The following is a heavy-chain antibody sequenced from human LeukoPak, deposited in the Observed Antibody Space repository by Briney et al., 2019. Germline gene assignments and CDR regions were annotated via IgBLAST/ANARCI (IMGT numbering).Heavy chain of an antibody. Sequence: ASVKVSCKASGYTFTSYDINWVRQATGQGLEWMGWMNPNSGNTGYAQKFQGRVTMTRNTSISTAYMELSSLRSEVTAVYYCVVTTSPDDDAFDIWGQGTMVTVSS. D-gene: IGHD4-17*01. CDR2: MNPNSGNT. V-gene: IGHV1-8*01. CDR1: GYTFTSYD. CDR3: VVTTSPDDDAFDI. J-gene: IGHJ3*02.